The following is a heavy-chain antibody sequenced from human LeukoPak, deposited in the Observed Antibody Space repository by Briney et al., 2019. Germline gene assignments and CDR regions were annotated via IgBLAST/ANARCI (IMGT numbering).Heavy chain of an antibody. Sequence: GASVKVSCKTSGCTFIHYYMHWVRQASGEGFEWMGIVDPSGDIATYAQKFQGRVTLTTDTSTSTFYMELSSLRSEDTAIYYCARDSFGVRGFDHRGQGTPVTVSS. D-gene: IGHD3-10*01. V-gene: IGHV1-46*01. CDR1: GCTFIHYY. CDR2: VDPSGDIA. J-gene: IGHJ4*02. CDR3: ARDSFGVRGFDH.